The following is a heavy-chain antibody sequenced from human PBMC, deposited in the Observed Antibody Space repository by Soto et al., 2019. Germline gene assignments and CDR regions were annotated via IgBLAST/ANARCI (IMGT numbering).Heavy chain of an antibody. D-gene: IGHD4-17*01. CDR3: ARRYGDYFDY. V-gene: IGHV4-59*08. Sequence: VGTVCRSLWSWIRQPTGKGLEWIGYIYYSGSTTYSPSLKSRVTISVGTSKNQFSLKLSSVTAADTAVYYCARRYGDYFDYWGQGTLVTVS. CDR1: VGTVCRSL. J-gene: IGHJ4*02. CDR2: IYYSGST.